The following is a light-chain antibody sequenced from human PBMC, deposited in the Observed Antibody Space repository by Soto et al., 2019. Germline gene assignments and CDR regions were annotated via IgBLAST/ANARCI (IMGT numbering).Light chain of an antibody. CDR1: QSVSRH. V-gene: IGKV3-15*01. CDR3: QQYHEWPLT. J-gene: IGKJ4*01. CDR2: DAS. Sequence: EIVMTQSPATLSVSPGERATLSCGASQSVSRHLAWYQQNPGQAPRLLIYDASTRATGIPARFSGSGSSTEFTLTISSLQSEDFAVYYCQQYHEWPLTFGGGTKVEIK.